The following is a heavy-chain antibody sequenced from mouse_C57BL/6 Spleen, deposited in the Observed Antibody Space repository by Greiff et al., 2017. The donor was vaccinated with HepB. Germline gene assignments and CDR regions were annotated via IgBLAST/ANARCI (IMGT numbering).Heavy chain of an antibody. J-gene: IGHJ1*01. D-gene: IGHD2-4*01. CDR1: GYTFSSYG. Sequence: EVMLVESGGDLVKPGGSLKLSCGASGYTFSSYGMSWVRQTPDKRLEWVATISSGGSYTDYPDSVKGRFTISRDNAKNTLDLQMISLKSEDTAMYYCARSHYDYDWYFGVWGAGATVTVSS. V-gene: IGHV5-6*01. CDR3: ARSHYDYDWYFGV. CDR2: ISSGGSYT.